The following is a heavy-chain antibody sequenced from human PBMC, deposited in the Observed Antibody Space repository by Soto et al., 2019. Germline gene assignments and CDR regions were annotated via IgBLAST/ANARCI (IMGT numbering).Heavy chain of an antibody. CDR1: GYTFTGYY. J-gene: IGHJ6*03. Sequence: QVQLVQSGAEVKKPGASVKVSCKASGYTFTGYYMHWVRQAPGQGLEWMGWINPNSGGTNYAQKFQGWVTMTRDASISTAYRELSRLRSEDTAVYYCARGTAYCGGDCYSSVTYYYYYMDVWGKGTTVTVSS. CDR2: INPNSGGT. D-gene: IGHD2-21*01. V-gene: IGHV1-2*04. CDR3: ARGTAYCGGDCYSSVTYYYYYMDV.